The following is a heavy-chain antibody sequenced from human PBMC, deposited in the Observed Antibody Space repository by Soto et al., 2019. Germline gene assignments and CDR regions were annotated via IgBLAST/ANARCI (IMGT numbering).Heavy chain of an antibody. CDR2: IYHSGTT. J-gene: IGHJ4*02. Sequence: PSETLSLTCGVSGYSLTSGYHWGWIRQPPGKGLEWIGTIYHSGTTYYNPSLMSRVTMSVDTSKNQFSLKVTSATAADTAVYFCVRVYGRSSCFFDSWGQGTLVTVPQ. D-gene: IGHD6-6*01. CDR1: GYSLTSGYH. V-gene: IGHV4-38-2*01. CDR3: VRVYGRSSCFFDS.